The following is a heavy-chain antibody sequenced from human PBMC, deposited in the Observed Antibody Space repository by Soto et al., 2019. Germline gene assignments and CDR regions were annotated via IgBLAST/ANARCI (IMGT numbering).Heavy chain of an antibody. J-gene: IGHJ5*02. CDR2: ISAYNGNT. V-gene: IGHV1-18*01. Sequence: GASVKVSCKASGYTFTSYGISWVRQAPGQGLEWMGWISAYNGNTNYAQKLQGRVTMTTDTSTSTAYMELRSLRSDDTAVYYCARYGRQVAVNNWFDPWGQGTLVTVSS. CDR3: ARYGRQVAVNNWFDP. D-gene: IGHD2-15*01. CDR1: GYTFTSYG.